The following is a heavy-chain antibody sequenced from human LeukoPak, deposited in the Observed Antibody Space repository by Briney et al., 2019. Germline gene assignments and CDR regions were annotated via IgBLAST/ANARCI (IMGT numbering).Heavy chain of an antibody. J-gene: IGHJ4*02. Sequence: SVTVSCKASGGTFISYAISWVRQAPVQGLEWMGGIIPIFGTANYAQKLQGRVTITADESTSTAYMELSSLRSEDTAVYYCARGRVRGDYGDWYYFDYWGQGTLVTVSS. CDR1: GGTFISYA. D-gene: IGHD4-17*01. CDR3: ARGRVRGDYGDWYYFDY. CDR2: IIPIFGTA. V-gene: IGHV1-69*01.